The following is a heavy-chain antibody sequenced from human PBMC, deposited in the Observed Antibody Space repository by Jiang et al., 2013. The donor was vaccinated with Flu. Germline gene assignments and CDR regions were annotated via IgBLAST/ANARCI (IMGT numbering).Heavy chain of an antibody. J-gene: IGHJ6*02. D-gene: IGHD6-19*01. V-gene: IGHV1-69*01. CDR1: GGTFSSYA. CDR2: IIPIFGTA. Sequence: EVKKPGSSVKVSCKASGGTFSSYAISWVRQAPGQGLEWMGGIIPIFGTANYAQKFQGRVTITADESTSTAYMELSSLRSEDTAVYYCARSQWLATDYYYYSMDVWGQGTTVTVSS. CDR3: ARSQWLATDYYYYSMDV.